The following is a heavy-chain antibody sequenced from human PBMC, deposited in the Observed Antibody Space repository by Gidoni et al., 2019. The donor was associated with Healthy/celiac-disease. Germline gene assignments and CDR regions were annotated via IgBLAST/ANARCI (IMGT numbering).Heavy chain of an antibody. D-gene: IGHD6-19*01. V-gene: IGHV1-69*01. J-gene: IGHJ4*02. Sequence: QVQLVQSGAEVKKPGSSVKVSCKASGGTCSGYASSWVRQAPGAGLEGVGGVIPIFGTANYAQKFQGRVTITADESTSTAYMELSSLRSEDTAVYYCAREPLGVVAGPSYWGQGTLVTVSS. CDR3: AREPLGVVAGPSY. CDR2: VIPIFGTA. CDR1: GGTCSGYA.